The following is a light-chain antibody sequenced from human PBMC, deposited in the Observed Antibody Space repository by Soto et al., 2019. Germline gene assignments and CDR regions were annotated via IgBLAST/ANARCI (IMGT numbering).Light chain of an antibody. V-gene: IGKV1-5*03. J-gene: IGKJ1*01. CDR1: QTISSW. CDR2: KAS. Sequence: DIQITQSPSTLSGSVGDRVTIAFRASQTISSWLAWYQQKPVKAPKLLIYKASTLKSGVPSRFSGSGSGTEFTLTISSMQPDDFANYYCQHYNSYSEAFGQGTKVDIK. CDR3: QHYNSYSEA.